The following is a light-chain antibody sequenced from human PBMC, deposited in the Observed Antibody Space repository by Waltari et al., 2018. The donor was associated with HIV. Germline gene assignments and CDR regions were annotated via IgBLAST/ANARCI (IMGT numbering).Light chain of an antibody. Sequence: QTVVTQEPSFSVSPGGTVTLTCGLSSGSVSTSYYPSWYQQTPGQAPRTLMYSTNSRSSGVPDRFSGSILGNKAAPTITGAQEDDESDYYCALYMGSGISMFGGGTKLTVL. CDR2: STN. J-gene: IGLJ3*02. CDR1: SGSVSTSYY. V-gene: IGLV8-61*01. CDR3: ALYMGSGISM.